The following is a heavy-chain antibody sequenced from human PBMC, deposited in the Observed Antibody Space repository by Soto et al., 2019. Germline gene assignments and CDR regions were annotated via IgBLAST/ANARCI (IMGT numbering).Heavy chain of an antibody. D-gene: IGHD3-10*01. J-gene: IGHJ4*02. CDR1: GFTFSDYY. Sequence: GGSLRLSCAASGFTFSDYYMSWIRQAPGKGLEWVSYISSSGSTIYYADSVKGRFTISRDNAKNSLYLQMNSLRAEDTAVYYCEVSFGELSFDYWGQGTLVTVSS. CDR3: EVSFGELSFDY. CDR2: ISSSGSTI. V-gene: IGHV3-11*01.